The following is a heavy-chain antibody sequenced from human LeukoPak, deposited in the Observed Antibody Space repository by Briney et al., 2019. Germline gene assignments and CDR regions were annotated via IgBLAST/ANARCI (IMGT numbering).Heavy chain of an antibody. CDR2: INHSGST. CDR3: ASFAAAPGGRDY. Sequence: SETLSLTCAVYGGSFSGYYWSWIRQPPGKGLEWIGEINHSGSTNYNPSLKSRVTISVDTSKNQFSLKLSSATAADTAVYYCASFAAAPGGRDYWGQGTLVTVSS. D-gene: IGHD1-26*01. J-gene: IGHJ4*02. CDR1: GGSFSGYY. V-gene: IGHV4-34*01.